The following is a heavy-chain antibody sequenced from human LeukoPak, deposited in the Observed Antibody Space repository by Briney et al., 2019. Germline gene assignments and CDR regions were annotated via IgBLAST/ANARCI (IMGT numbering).Heavy chain of an antibody. CDR3: ARESVDYGDYGGFDY. Sequence: GGSLRLSFAASGFTFSSYSMNWVRQAPGKGLEWVSSISSSSSYIYYADSVKGRFTISRDNAKNSLYLQMNSLRAEDTAVYYCARESVDYGDYGGFDYWGQGTLVTVSS. J-gene: IGHJ4*02. D-gene: IGHD4-17*01. V-gene: IGHV3-21*01. CDR1: GFTFSSYS. CDR2: ISSSSSYI.